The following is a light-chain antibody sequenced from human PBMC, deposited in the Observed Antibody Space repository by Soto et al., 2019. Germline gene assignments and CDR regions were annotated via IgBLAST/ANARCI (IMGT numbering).Light chain of an antibody. V-gene: IGKV3-11*01. Sequence: EIVLTQSPATLPLSPGERATLSCRASQSVSSSYLAWYQQKPGQAPRLLIYDASNRATGIPARFSGSGSGTDFTLTISSLEPEDFAVYYCQQRSNWPRTFGQGTKVDI. CDR2: DAS. J-gene: IGKJ1*01. CDR3: QQRSNWPRT. CDR1: QSVSSSY.